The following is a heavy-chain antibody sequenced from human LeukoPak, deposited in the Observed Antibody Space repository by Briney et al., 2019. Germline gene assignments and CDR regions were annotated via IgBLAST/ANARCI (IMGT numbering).Heavy chain of an antibody. Sequence: ASVKVSCTASGYTFTSYGMSWVRQAPGQGLEWMGWISASNGNTNYAQKLQGRVTMTTDTSTSTAYMELRSLRSDDTAVYYCARAWIVVVPAAILPLWFDPWGQGTLVTVSS. CDR1: GYTFTSYG. J-gene: IGHJ5*02. CDR3: ARAWIVVVPAAILPLWFDP. V-gene: IGHV1-18*04. CDR2: ISASNGNT. D-gene: IGHD2-2*01.